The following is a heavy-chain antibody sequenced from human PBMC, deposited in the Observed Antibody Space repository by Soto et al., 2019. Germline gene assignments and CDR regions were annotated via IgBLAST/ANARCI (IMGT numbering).Heavy chain of an antibody. V-gene: IGHV3-23*01. J-gene: IGHJ4*02. CDR1: GFTFSAYA. D-gene: IGHD4-17*01. CDR2: VVGNGGST. Sequence: GGSLRLSCAASGFTFSAYAMSWIRQAPGKGLEWVSGVVGNGGSTYYADSVKGRFTISRDNSKDMLYLQMNSLRAEDTAIYYCAKGVVTTMTTVDYWGQGALVTVSS. CDR3: AKGVVTTMTTVDY.